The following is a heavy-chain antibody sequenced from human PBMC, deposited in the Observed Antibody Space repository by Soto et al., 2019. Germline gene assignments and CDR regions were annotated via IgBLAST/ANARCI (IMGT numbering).Heavy chain of an antibody. Sequence: QVQLQESGPGLVKPSQTLSLTCTVSGGSISSGDYYWSWIRQPPGKGLEWIGYIYYSGSTYYNPSLKSRVTRSVATSKHQFALKLSSVPAADTAVYYCARATQALYGAYGRFDYWGQGTLVTVSS. V-gene: IGHV4-30-4*01. D-gene: IGHD4-17*01. CDR2: IYYSGST. CDR1: GGSISSGDYY. J-gene: IGHJ4*02. CDR3: ARATQALYGAYGRFDY.